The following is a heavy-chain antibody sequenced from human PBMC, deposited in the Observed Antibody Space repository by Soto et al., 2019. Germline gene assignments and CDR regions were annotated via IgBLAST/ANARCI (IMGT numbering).Heavy chain of an antibody. V-gene: IGHV4-31*03. CDR3: ARLESVTRSLGYFDY. J-gene: IGHJ4*02. CDR2: IYYSGST. CDR1: GGSIRRSDYY. D-gene: IGHD7-27*01. Sequence: SETLSLICTVSGGSIRRSDYYWSWVRQLPGRGLEWIAYIYYSGSTFYNPSLMSRLAISVDTSRNQFSLSLTSVTAADTAVYYCARLESVTRSLGYFDYWGQGIRVTVSS.